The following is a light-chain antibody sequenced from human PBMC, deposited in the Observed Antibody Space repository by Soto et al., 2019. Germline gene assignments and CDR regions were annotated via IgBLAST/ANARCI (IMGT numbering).Light chain of an antibody. J-gene: IGLJ1*01. V-gene: IGLV1-51*01. CDR2: DDD. CDR1: SSNIGGNS. Sequence: QSVLTPPPSVSAAPGQRVTISCSGSSSNIGGNSVSWYQQLPGTAPKLLIYDDDKRPSGIPDRFSGSNSGTSATLGITGFQTGDEADYYCGSWDSSLSAYVFGTGTKVTVL. CDR3: GSWDSSLSAYV.